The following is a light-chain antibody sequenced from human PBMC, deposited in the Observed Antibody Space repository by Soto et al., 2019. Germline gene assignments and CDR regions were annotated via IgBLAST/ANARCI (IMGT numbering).Light chain of an antibody. CDR3: SSYTSSSTVYV. CDR2: EVS. Sequence: QSALTQPASVSGSPGQSITISCTGTSSDVGGYNYVSWYQQHPGKAPKLMIYEVSNRPSGVSNRFSGSKSGNTASLTISGLQAEDEADYYCSSYTSSSTVYVFGTGTKAPS. CDR1: SSDVGGYNY. J-gene: IGLJ1*01. V-gene: IGLV2-14*01.